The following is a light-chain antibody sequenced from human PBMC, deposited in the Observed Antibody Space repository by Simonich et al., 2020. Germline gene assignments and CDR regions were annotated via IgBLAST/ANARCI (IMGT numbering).Light chain of an antibody. CDR1: SSNIGSNY. V-gene: IGLV1-47*01. CDR2: RKN. CDR3: AAWDDSLSGWV. J-gene: IGLJ3*02. Sequence: QSVLTQPPSASGTPGQRVTISCSGSSSNIGSNYVYWDQQLPGTAPKLLIYRKNQRPSGGPDRFSGSKSGPSASLAISGLRSAEEADYYCAAWDDSLSGWVFGGGTKLTVL.